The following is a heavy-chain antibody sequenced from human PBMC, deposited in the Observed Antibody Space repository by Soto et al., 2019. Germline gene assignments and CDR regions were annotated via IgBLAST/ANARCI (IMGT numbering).Heavy chain of an antibody. D-gene: IGHD3-9*01. Sequence: GGSLRLSCAASGFTFSSYAMSWSRQAPGKGLEWVSAISGSGGSTYYADSVKGRFTISRDNSKNTLYLQMNSLRAEDTAVYYCAKVPHDDILTGYYKTYFDYWGQGTLVTVSS. CDR1: GFTFSSYA. J-gene: IGHJ4*02. CDR3: AKVPHDDILTGYYKTYFDY. V-gene: IGHV3-23*01. CDR2: ISGSGGST.